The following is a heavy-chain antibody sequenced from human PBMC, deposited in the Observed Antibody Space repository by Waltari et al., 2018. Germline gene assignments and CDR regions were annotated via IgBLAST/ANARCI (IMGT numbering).Heavy chain of an antibody. CDR1: GGSISSYY. V-gene: IGHV4-59*01. CDR3: ARGGYSYGPNWFDP. J-gene: IGHJ5*02. Sequence: QVQLQESGPGLVKPSETLSLTCTVSGGSISSYYWSWIRQPPGKGLGLIWYIYYSGSTNYTPSRKSRVTISVDTSKNQFSLKLSSVTAADTAVYYCARGGYSYGPNWFDPWGQGTLVTVSS. CDR2: IYYSGST. D-gene: IGHD5-18*01.